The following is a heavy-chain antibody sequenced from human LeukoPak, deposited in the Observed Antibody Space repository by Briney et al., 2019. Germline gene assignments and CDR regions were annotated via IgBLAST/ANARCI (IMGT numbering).Heavy chain of an antibody. Sequence: ASVKVSCKTSGYTFSTYGLSWVRQAPGQGLEWMGWISGNSGKTHYAQKFQDRVTLTTDASSTTAFMELRSLRSDDTAMYYCARNAGSYFEFAPWGQGTLVTVSS. CDR3: ARNAGSYFEFAP. CDR2: ISGNSGKT. CDR1: GYTFSTYG. D-gene: IGHD1-26*01. J-gene: IGHJ5*02. V-gene: IGHV1-18*01.